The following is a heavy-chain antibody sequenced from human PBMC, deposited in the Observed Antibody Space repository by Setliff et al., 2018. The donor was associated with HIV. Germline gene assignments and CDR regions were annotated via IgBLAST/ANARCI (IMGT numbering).Heavy chain of an antibody. CDR2: IYARGST. Sequence: SETLSLTCAVSGYAISSGYYWGWIRRPPGKGLEWIGSIYARGSTYYNPSLKSRVTISVDTSKNQFSLKLSSVTAADTAVYYCATDPTSYCTGGNCHSGRFASWGQGTLVTVSS. D-gene: IGHD2-15*01. V-gene: IGHV4-38-2*02. CDR1: GYAISSGYY. CDR3: ATDPTSYCTGGNCHSGRFAS. J-gene: IGHJ4*02.